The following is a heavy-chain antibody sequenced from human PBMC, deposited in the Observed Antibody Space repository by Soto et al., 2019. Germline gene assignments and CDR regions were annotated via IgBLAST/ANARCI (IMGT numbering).Heavy chain of an antibody. V-gene: IGHV1-18*01. CDR2: ISAYNGNT. CDR3: ARDRHASCHIWWCEDFDY. CDR1: GYTFTSYG. Sequence: QVQLVQSGAEVKKPGASVKVSCKASGYTFTSYGISWVRQAPGQGLEWMGWISAYNGNTNYAQKLQGRVTMTTDTSTSTAHMELRSLRSDDTAVYYCARDRHASCHIWWCEDFDYWGQGTLVTVSS. D-gene: IGHD2-8*02. J-gene: IGHJ4*02.